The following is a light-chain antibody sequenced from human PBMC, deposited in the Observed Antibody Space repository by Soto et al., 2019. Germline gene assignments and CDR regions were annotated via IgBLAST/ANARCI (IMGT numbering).Light chain of an antibody. Sequence: EVVLTQSPATLSLSPGERATLSCRASQSIRTSLAWYQQKPGQAPRLVIFDASNRANGVPARFGGSGSGTDFTLTIHRLGPEDFAVYYCQQRNVWPPITFGQGTRLEIK. CDR1: QSIRTS. CDR2: DAS. V-gene: IGKV3-11*01. CDR3: QQRNVWPPIT. J-gene: IGKJ5*01.